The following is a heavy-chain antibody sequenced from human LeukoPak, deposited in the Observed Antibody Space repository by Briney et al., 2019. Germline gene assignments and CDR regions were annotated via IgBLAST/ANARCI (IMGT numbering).Heavy chain of an antibody. CDR2: IYYSGGT. CDR3: ASRYYYGSGSLNWFDP. J-gene: IGHJ5*02. V-gene: IGHV4-30-4*01. CDR1: GGSFSGYY. Sequence: SETLSLTCAVYGGSFSGYYWSWIRQPPGKGLEWIGYIYYSGGTYYNPSLKSRVTISVDTSKNQFSLKLSSVTTADTAVYYCASRYYYGSGSLNWFDPWGQGTLVTVSS. D-gene: IGHD3-10*01.